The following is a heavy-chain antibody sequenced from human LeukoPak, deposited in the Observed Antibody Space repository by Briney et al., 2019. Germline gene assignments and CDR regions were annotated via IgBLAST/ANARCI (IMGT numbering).Heavy chain of an antibody. Sequence: SETLSLTCSVSGGSISSYYWSWIRQPPGKGLEWIGYIYYSGSTNYNPSLKSRVTISVDTSKNQFSLKLSSVTAADTAVYYCAREAIPDYYFDYLGQGTLVTVSS. J-gene: IGHJ4*02. D-gene: IGHD2-2*02. CDR3: AREAIPDYYFDY. CDR1: GGSISSYY. V-gene: IGHV4-59*01. CDR2: IYYSGST.